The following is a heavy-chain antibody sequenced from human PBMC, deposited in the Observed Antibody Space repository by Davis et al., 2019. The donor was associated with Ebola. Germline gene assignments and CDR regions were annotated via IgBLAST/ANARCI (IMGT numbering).Heavy chain of an antibody. V-gene: IGHV1-69*13. CDR3: ARSEYYYGSGSYSGWFDP. J-gene: IGHJ5*02. Sequence: SVKVSCKASGYTFTSYAISWVRQAPGQGLEWMGGIIPIFGTANYAQKFQGRVTITADESTSTAYMELSSLRSEDTAVYYCARSEYYYGSGSYSGWFDPWGQGTLVTVSS. CDR1: GYTFTSYA. D-gene: IGHD3-10*01. CDR2: IIPIFGTA.